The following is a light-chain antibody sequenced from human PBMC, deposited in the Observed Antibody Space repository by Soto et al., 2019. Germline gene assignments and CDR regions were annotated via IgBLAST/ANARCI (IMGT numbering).Light chain of an antibody. V-gene: IGLV1-44*01. CDR2: SDN. CDR1: NSNIGSNS. CDR3: ATWDDSVNGQV. J-gene: IGLJ2*01. Sequence: QSVLTQPPSASGTPGQRVTMSCSGSNSNIGSNSVSWYQQLPGTAPELLIYSDNQRPSGVPDRFSGSKSGTSASLAISGLQSEDEADYYCATWDDSVNGQVFGGGTKLTVL.